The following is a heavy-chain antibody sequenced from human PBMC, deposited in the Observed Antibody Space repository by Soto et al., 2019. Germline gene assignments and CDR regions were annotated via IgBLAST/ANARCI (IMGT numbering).Heavy chain of an antibody. CDR2: IYPGDSDT. V-gene: IGHV5-51*01. Sequence: GESLKISCKGSGYSFTSYWIGWVRQMPGKGLEWMGIIYPGDSDTRYSPSFQGQVTISADKSISTAYLQWSSLKASDTAMYYCARSYYDFWSGNAAYYYYMDVWGKGTTVTVS. J-gene: IGHJ6*03. CDR3: ARSYYDFWSGNAAYYYYMDV. CDR1: GYSFTSYW. D-gene: IGHD3-3*01.